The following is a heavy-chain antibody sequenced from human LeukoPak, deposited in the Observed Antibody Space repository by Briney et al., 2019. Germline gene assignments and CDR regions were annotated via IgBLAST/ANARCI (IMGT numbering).Heavy chain of an antibody. CDR3: ARERTTQPFDY. CDR1: GFTFNSYT. J-gene: IGHJ4*02. V-gene: IGHV3-33*08. D-gene: IGHD2-15*01. CDR2: IWYDGSDK. Sequence: PGTSLRLSCAASGFTFNSYTMHWVRQAPGKGLEWVAVIWYDGSDKYYADSVKGRFTTSRDKSKNTLYLQMNSLRAEDTAVYFCARERTTQPFDYWGQGTLVTVSS.